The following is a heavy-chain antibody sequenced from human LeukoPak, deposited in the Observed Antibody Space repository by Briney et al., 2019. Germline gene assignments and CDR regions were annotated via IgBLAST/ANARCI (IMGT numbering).Heavy chain of an antibody. D-gene: IGHD2-2*01. CDR3: ARRGRYCTSTSCYVGV. Sequence: ASVKVPCKTSRYTFTGYYMHWVRQAPGQGLEWMGWINPNSGDTNYAQKFRGRVTMTRDTSISTAYMELSRLRSDDTAVYYCARRGRYCTSTSCYVGVWGQGTLVTVSS. CDR2: INPNSGDT. J-gene: IGHJ4*02. CDR1: RYTFTGYY. V-gene: IGHV1-2*02.